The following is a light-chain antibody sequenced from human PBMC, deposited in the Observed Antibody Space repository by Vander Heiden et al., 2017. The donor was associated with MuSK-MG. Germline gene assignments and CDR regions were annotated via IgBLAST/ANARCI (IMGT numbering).Light chain of an antibody. J-gene: IGKJ4*01. CDR3: QQRSNWPLT. Sequence: EIVLTQSPATLSLSPGEEATLSCTTSQSVNTYLVWYQQKPGQAPRLLISDAIYRATGIPVRFRGSGSGTDFTLTISSLEPEDFAVYYCQQRSNWPLTFGGGTKVEIK. V-gene: IGKV3-11*01. CDR1: QSVNTY. CDR2: DAI.